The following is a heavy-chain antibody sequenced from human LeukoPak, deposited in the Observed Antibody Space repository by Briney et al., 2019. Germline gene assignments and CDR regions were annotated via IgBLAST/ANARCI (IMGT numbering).Heavy chain of an antibody. J-gene: IGHJ4*02. CDR3: ASFYMRAD. CDR1: GGSFSGYY. CDR2: INHSGST. V-gene: IGHV4-34*01. Sequence: PSETLSLTCAVYGGSFSGYYWSWIRQPPGKGLEWIGEINHSGSTNYNPSLKSRVTVSVDTSKNQFSLKLSSVTAADTAVYYCASFYMRADWGQGTLATVSS.